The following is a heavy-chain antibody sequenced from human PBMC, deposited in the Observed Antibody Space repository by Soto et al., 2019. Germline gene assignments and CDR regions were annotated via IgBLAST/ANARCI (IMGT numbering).Heavy chain of an antibody. D-gene: IGHD1-26*01. CDR2: ISGSGGST. Sequence: PGGSLRLSCAASGFTFSSYAMSWVRQAPGKGLEWVSAISGSGGSTYYADSVKGRFTISRDNSKNTLSLQMNNLRAEDTALYYCAKDRVIGSGRYIGDCYFDYWGQGTLVTVSS. CDR1: GFTFSSYA. V-gene: IGHV3-23*01. CDR3: AKDRVIGSGRYIGDCYFDY. J-gene: IGHJ4*02.